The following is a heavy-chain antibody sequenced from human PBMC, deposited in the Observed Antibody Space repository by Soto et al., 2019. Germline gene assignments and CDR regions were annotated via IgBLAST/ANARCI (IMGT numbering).Heavy chain of an antibody. CDR2: ISAYNGNT. Sequence: QVQLVQSGAEVKQPGASVKVSCKASGYTFTSYGISWVRQAPGQGLEWMGWISAYNGNTNYAQKLQGRVTMTTDTSTSTAYMELRSLRSDDTAVYYCARDEERGYCSGGSCPVDYWGQGTLVTVSS. CDR1: GYTFTSYG. V-gene: IGHV1-18*01. J-gene: IGHJ4*02. D-gene: IGHD2-15*01. CDR3: ARDEERGYCSGGSCPVDY.